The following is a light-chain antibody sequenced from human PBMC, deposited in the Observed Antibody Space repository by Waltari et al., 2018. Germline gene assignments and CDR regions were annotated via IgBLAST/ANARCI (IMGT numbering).Light chain of an antibody. CDR1: GSEIDIYNL. V-gene: IGLV2-23*01. Sequence: QSALTQPASVSGSLGQSITISCTGSGSEIDIYNLVSWYQQYPGKAPKLIIYEGAERPSGVSDRFAGPKSGNTASLTIPGLQADDEAEYHCCSYAGSTTCLVGGWTKVTVL. J-gene: IGLJ2*01. CDR3: CSYAGSTTCL. CDR2: EGA.